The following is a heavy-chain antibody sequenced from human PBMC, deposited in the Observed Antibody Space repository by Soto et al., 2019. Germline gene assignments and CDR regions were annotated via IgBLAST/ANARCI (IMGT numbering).Heavy chain of an antibody. CDR2: FNHSGST. CDR1: GGSFSGYY. V-gene: IGHV4-34*01. CDR3: ARVWGSGTPFDY. D-gene: IGHD3-10*01. J-gene: IGHJ4*02. Sequence: QVQLQQWGAGLLKPSETLSLTCAVYGGSFSGYYWSWIRQPPGKGLEWIGEFNHSGSTNYNPSLRSRVTKSVDTSKNQFSLKLSSVTAADTAVYYCARVWGSGTPFDYWGQGTLVTVSS.